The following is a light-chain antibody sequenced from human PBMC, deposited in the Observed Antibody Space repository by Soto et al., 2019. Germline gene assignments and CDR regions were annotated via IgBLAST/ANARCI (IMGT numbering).Light chain of an antibody. J-gene: IGLJ1*01. Sequence: QSVLTQPASVYGSPGEAITISCTRTSSDVGGYNYVSWYQQHPGKAPKLMIYDVSNRPSGVSNRFSGSKSGNTASLSISGLQAEDEADYYCSSYTSSSTRVFGTGTKVTVL. CDR1: SSDVGGYNY. CDR2: DVS. CDR3: SSYTSSSTRV. V-gene: IGLV2-14*01.